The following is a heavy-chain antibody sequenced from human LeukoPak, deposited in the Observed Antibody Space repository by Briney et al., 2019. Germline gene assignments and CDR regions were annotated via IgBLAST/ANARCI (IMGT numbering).Heavy chain of an antibody. CDR2: INHSGST. CDR1: GGSFSGYS. CDR3: ARGSPGNTLLLLVYFDY. Sequence: PSETLSLTSAVYGGSFSGYSWSWIRQPPGKGLQWIGEINHSGSTNYHPSLQSRVTISVDPSKNQFSLKLSSVTAADTAVYYCARGSPGNTLLLLVYFDYWGQGTLVTVSS. D-gene: IGHD2-15*01. V-gene: IGHV4-34*01. J-gene: IGHJ4*02.